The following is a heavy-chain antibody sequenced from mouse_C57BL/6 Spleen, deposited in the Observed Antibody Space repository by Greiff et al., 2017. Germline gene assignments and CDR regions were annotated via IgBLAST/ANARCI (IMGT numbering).Heavy chain of an antibody. CDR2: ISDGGSYT. Sequence: EVQLQESGGGLVKPGGSLKLSCAASGFTFSSYAMSWVRQTPEKRLEWVATISDGGSYTYYPDNVKGRFTISRDNAKNNLYLQMSHLKSEDTAMYYCARDSLDGYYVDWYVDVWGTGTTVTVSA. V-gene: IGHV5-4*01. D-gene: IGHD2-3*01. CDR3: ARDSLDGYYVDWYVDV. J-gene: IGHJ1*03. CDR1: GFTFSSYA.